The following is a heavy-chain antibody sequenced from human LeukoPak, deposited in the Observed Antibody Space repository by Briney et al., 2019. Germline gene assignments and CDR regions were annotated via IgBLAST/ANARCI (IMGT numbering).Heavy chain of an antibody. D-gene: IGHD1-26*01. J-gene: IGHJ4*02. CDR1: GFTFSSYA. V-gene: IGHV3-30-3*01. CDR3: AREGGATHFDY. CDR2: ISYDGSNK. Sequence: TGGSLRLSCAASGFTFSSYAMHWVRQAPGKGLEWVAVISYDGSNKYYADSVKGRFTISRDNAKNSLYLQMNSLRAEDTAVYYCAREGGATHFDYWGQGTLVTVSS.